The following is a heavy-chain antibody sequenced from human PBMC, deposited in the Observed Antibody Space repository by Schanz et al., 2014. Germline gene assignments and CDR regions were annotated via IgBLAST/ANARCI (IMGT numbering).Heavy chain of an antibody. CDR2: INLNSGGT. CDR1: GYTLSKLS. V-gene: IGHV1-2*06. Sequence: QVQLVQSGAEVKKAGASVKVSCKVSGYTLSKLSIHWVRQAPGQGLEWMGRINLNSGGTNYAQKFQGRVTMTRDTAIRTAQMELSGLTSEDTAVYYCGRGGGAYPQKYGMDVWGQGTTVTVSS. CDR3: GRGGGAYPQKYGMDV. J-gene: IGHJ6*02. D-gene: IGHD3-16*01.